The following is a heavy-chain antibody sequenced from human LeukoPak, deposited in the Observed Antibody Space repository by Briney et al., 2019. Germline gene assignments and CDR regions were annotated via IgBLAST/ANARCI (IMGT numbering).Heavy chain of an antibody. D-gene: IGHD1-1*01. V-gene: IGHV4-31*03. CDR2: IYYSRST. J-gene: IGHJ5*02. CDR1: GGSFSSGGYY. CDR3: ARGGGLVPNDHDAGFDP. Sequence: PSETLSLTGIVSGGSFSSGGYYWSWIRQHPGKGLEGIGYIYYSRSTYYNPSLKSRVTISVDTSKNQFSLKLSSVTAADTAVYYCARGGGLVPNDHDAGFDPWGQGTLVTVSS.